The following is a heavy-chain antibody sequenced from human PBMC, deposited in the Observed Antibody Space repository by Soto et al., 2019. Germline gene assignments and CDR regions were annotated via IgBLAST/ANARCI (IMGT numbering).Heavy chain of an antibody. Sequence: QVELQESGPGLVKPSGTLSLTCAVSGDSVSSRFWWSWVRQSPGKGLEWIGEIYHSGSANYNPSLRSQVTLSVDNPKTRSPRNLNSLTAAATAFNYLARYNAESGTYYLAYWGQGPLVTVS. CDR1: GDSVSSRFW. J-gene: IGHJ4*02. D-gene: IGHD6-13*01. CDR3: ARYNAESGTYYLAY. CDR2: IYHSGSA. V-gene: IGHV4-4*02.